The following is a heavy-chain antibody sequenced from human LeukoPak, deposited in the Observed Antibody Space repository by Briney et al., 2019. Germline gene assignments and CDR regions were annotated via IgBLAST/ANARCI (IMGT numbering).Heavy chain of an antibody. CDR1: GYSFTSYW. CDR3: ARPMAGSGGYYYYDMDV. D-gene: IGHD2-8*01. V-gene: IGHV5-10-1*01. Sequence: GESLKISCKGSGYSFTSYWISWVRQMPGKGLEWMGSIDPSDSYTNCSPSFQGHVTISADKSISTAYLQWSSLKASDTATYYCARPMAGSGGYYYYDMDVWGQGTTVTVSS. CDR2: IDPSDSYT. J-gene: IGHJ6*02.